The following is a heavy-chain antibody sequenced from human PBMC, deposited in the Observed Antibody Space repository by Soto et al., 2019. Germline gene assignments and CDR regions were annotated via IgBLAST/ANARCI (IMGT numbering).Heavy chain of an antibody. D-gene: IGHD1-26*01. CDR1: GFTFSSYA. V-gene: IGHV3-23*01. J-gene: IGHJ4*02. CDR3: AKETGGKIVGAIYYFDY. Sequence: GGSLRLSCAASGFTFSSYAMSWVRQAPGKGLEWVSAISGSGGSTYYADSVKGRFTISRDNSKNTLYLQMNSLRAEDTAVYYCAKETGGKIVGAIYYFDYWGQGTLVTVSS. CDR2: ISGSGGST.